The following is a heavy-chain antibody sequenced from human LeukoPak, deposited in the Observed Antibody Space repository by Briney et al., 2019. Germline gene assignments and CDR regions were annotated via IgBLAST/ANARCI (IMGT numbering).Heavy chain of an antibody. V-gene: IGHV4-61*08. CDR3: ARDRRLGDFWSGYYWNYGMDV. CDR2: IYYSGST. CDR1: GGSISSGDYY. D-gene: IGHD3-3*01. Sequence: SETLSLTCTVSGGSISSGDYYWSWIRQPPGKGLEWIGYIYYSGSTNYNPSLKSRVTISVDTSKNQFSLKLSSVTAADTAVYYCARDRRLGDFWSGYYWNYGMDVWGQGTTVTVSS. J-gene: IGHJ6*02.